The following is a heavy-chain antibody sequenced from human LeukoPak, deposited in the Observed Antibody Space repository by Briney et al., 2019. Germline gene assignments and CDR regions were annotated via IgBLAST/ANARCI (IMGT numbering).Heavy chain of an antibody. J-gene: IGHJ4*02. CDR1: GFTVSSNY. CDR3: AREDIVVVPAVIDY. D-gene: IGHD2-2*01. CDR2: ISYDGSNK. Sequence: GGSLRLSCAASGFTVSSNYMSWVRQAPGKGLEWVAVISYDGSNKYYVDSVKGRFTISRDNSKNTLYLQMNSLRAEDTAVYYCAREDIVVVPAVIDYWGQGTLVTVSS. V-gene: IGHV3-30*03.